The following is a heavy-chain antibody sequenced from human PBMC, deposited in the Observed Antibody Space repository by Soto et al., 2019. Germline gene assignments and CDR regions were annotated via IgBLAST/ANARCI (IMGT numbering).Heavy chain of an antibody. CDR2: ISDSGDIM. J-gene: IGHJ4*02. V-gene: IGHV3-11*01. D-gene: IGHD3-22*01. CDR3: ARDLGYYDSSGYFDF. Sequence: QVHLVESGGGLVKPGGSLRLSCAASGFTFSNYYMSWIRQAPGKGLEWVSYISDSGDIMYYADSVKGRFTISRDNAKNLLYLQMNSLRAEDTAVYYCARDLGYYDSSGYFDFWGQGTLATVSS. CDR1: GFTFSNYY.